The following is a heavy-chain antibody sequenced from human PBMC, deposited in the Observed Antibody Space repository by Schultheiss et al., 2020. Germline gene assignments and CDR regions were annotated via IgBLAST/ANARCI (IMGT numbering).Heavy chain of an antibody. CDR2: IYYSGST. V-gene: IGHV4-39*01. CDR3: ARLLLGYCSGGSCPLGY. CDR1: GGSISSSSYY. J-gene: IGHJ4*02. Sequence: SETLSLTCTVSGGSISSSSYYWGWIRQPPGKGLEWIGSIYYSGSTYYNPSLKSRVTISVDTSKNQFSLKLSSVTAADTAVYYCARLLLGYCSGGSCPLGYWGKGTLVSVSS. D-gene: IGHD2-15*01.